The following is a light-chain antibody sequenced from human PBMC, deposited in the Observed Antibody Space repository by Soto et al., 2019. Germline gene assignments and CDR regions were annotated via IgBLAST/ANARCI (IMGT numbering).Light chain of an antibody. CDR1: QRVSSY. J-gene: IGKJ5*01. V-gene: IGKV3-11*01. CDR2: DAS. Sequence: EIVLTQSPATLSLSPGERATLSCRASQRVSSYLAWYQQKPDQDPRLLIYDASNRATGIPARFSGSGSGTDFTLTISSLEPEDFAVYYCQQYNNWPPITFGQGTRLEI. CDR3: QQYNNWPPIT.